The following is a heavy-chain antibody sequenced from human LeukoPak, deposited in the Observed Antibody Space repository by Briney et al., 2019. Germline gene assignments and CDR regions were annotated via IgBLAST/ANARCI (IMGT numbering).Heavy chain of an antibody. J-gene: IGHJ2*01. Sequence: SETLSLTCAVYGGSFSGYYWSWIRQPPGKGLEWSGEINHSGSTNYNPSLKSRVTISVDTSKNQFSLKLSSVTAADTAVYYCARPCCSSSWQVFGYFDLWGRGTLVTVSS. D-gene: IGHD6-13*01. CDR3: ARPCCSSSWQVFGYFDL. V-gene: IGHV4-34*01. CDR2: INHSGST. CDR1: GGSFSGYY.